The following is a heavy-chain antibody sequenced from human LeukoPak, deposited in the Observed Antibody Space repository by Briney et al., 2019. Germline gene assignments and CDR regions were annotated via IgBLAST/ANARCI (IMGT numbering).Heavy chain of an antibody. CDR1: GGSISSYH. V-gene: IGHV4-4*07. J-gene: IGHJ4*02. D-gene: IGHD3-3*01. CDR2: IYTSGST. Sequence: PSETLSLTCTVSGGSISSYHWSWIRQPAGKGLEWIGRIYTSGSTNYNPSLKSRVTMSVDTSKNQFSLKLSSVTAADTAVYYCAREQAVTIFGVVIQGGPIDYWGQGTLVTVSS. CDR3: AREQAVTIFGVVIQGGPIDY.